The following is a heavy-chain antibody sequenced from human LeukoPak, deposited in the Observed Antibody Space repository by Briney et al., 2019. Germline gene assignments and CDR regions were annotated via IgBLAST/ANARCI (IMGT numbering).Heavy chain of an antibody. V-gene: IGHV4-59*11. CDR1: GVSISSHY. CDR2: IYYSGST. D-gene: IGHD6-6*01. CDR3: AGVFQLGSFDP. J-gene: IGHJ5*02. Sequence: SETLSLTCTVSGVSISSHYWSWLRQPPGKGLEWIGYIYYSGSTNYNPSLKSRVTISVDTSKNQFSLKLSSVTAADTSVYYCAGVFQLGSFDPWGQGTLVTVSS.